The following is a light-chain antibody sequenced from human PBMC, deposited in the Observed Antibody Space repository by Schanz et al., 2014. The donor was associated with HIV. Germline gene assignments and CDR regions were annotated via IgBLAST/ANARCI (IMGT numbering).Light chain of an antibody. V-gene: IGLV2-14*02. Sequence: QSALTQPASVSGSPGQSITISCTGTSSDVGSYNLVSWYQQHPGKAPKLMIYEVNKRPSGVPDRFSGSKSGNTASLTISGLQAEDEADYYCSSYTSSSIVVFGGGTKLTVL. CDR3: SSYTSSSIVV. CDR2: EVN. J-gene: IGLJ2*01. CDR1: SSDVGSYNL.